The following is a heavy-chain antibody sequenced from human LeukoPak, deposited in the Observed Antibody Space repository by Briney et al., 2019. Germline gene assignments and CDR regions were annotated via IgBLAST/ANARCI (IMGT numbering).Heavy chain of an antibody. CDR3: ARESPTYCSGGSCYFYYFDY. J-gene: IGHJ4*02. D-gene: IGHD2-15*01. V-gene: IGHV4-31*03. CDR1: GGSISSGGYY. CDR2: IYYSGST. Sequence: PSQTLSLTCTVSGGSISSGGYYWSWIRQHPGKGLEWIGYIYYSGSTNYNPSLKSRVTISVDTSKNQFSLKLSSVTAADTAVYYCARESPTYCSGGSCYFYYFDYWGQGTLVTVSS.